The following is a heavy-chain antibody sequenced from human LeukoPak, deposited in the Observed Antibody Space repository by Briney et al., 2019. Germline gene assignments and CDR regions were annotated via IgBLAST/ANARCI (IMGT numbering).Heavy chain of an antibody. J-gene: IGHJ4*02. CDR3: TTDFSRFDFSSGFYSY. CDR1: GFSFTTAW. D-gene: IGHD3-3*01. V-gene: IGHV3-15*01. Sequence: GGSLRLSCAASGFSFTTAWMVWARQAPGKGLEWGGRIKANSDGGATDFAATVKGRFTISRDDSTNTLYLQMNSLKTDDTAVYYCTTDFSRFDFSSGFYSYWGQGSLVTVSS. CDR2: IKANSDGGAT.